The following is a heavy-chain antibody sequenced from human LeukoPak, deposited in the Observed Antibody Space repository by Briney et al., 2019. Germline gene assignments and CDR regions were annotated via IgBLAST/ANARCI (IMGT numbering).Heavy chain of an antibody. CDR2: INPSGGST. CDR3: AKDICSSTSCPFDY. V-gene: IGHV1-46*01. CDR1: GYTFTGYY. J-gene: IGHJ4*02. Sequence: ASVKVSCKASGYTFTGYYMHWVRQAPGQGLEWMGIINPSGGSTSYAQKFQGRVTMTRDMSTSTAYMELSSLRSEDTAVYYCAKDICSSTSCPFDYWGQGTLVTVSS. D-gene: IGHD2-2*01.